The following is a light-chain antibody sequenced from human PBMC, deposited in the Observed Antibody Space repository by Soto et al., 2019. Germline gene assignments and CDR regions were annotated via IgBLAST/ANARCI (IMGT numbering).Light chain of an antibody. CDR3: SSYTTSSTLV. Sequence: QSALIHLPPGSGSLDQPFPTSAMEPTSDVGYYNRVSWYQQPPGTAPKLMVFEVSNRPSGVPDRFSGSKSGNTASLTISGLQAEDEADYYCSSYTTSSTLVFGGGTKLTVL. CDR2: EVS. CDR1: TSDVGYYNR. J-gene: IGLJ2*01. V-gene: IGLV2-18*02.